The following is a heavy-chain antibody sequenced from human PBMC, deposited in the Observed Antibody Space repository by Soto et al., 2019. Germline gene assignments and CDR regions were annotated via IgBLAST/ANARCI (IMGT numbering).Heavy chain of an antibody. V-gene: IGHV3-74*01. J-gene: IGHJ4*02. CDR2: INSDGSST. CDR1: GGTCSDLG. CDR3: AVAVAGPTAIGY. Sequence: SWGAAGGTCSDLGGRCVIQAPGKGLVWVSRINSDGSSTSYADSVKGRFTISRDNAKNTLYLQMNSLRAEDTAVYYCAVAVAGPTAIGYWGQGTLVTVSS. D-gene: IGHD6-19*01.